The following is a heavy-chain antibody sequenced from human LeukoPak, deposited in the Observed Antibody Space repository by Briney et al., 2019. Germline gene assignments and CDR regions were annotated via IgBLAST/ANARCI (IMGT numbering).Heavy chain of an antibody. V-gene: IGHV1-2*02. CDR1: VYTFTAYY. CDR2: INPNSGGT. Sequence: ASVRVSSKPSVYTFTAYYMHWVRQAPGQGLEWMGWINPNSGGTNYAQKFQGRVTMTRDTSISTAYMELSRLRSDDTAVYYCARDGYSYGSYYFDYWGQGTLVTVSS. CDR3: ARDGYSYGSYYFDY. D-gene: IGHD5-18*01. J-gene: IGHJ4*02.